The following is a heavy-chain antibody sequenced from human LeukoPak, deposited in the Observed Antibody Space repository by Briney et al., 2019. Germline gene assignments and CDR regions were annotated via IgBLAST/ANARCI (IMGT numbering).Heavy chain of an antibody. CDR2: MTATSNTF. CDR1: GVTFSSYS. Sequence: PGGSLRLSCEVSGVTFSSYSMTWVRQVPGEGLEWIAYMTATSNTFYYADSVKGGFTISRDNARNSLFLQMNSLTVEDTAVYYCARSLSGYDPLSAFWGQGTLVTVSS. V-gene: IGHV3-48*04. CDR3: ARSLSGYDPLSAF. J-gene: IGHJ1*01. D-gene: IGHD5-12*01.